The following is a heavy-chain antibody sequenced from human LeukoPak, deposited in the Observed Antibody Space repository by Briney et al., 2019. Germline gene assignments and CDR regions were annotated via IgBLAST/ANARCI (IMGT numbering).Heavy chain of an antibody. V-gene: IGHV1-18*01. J-gene: IGHJ6*04. CDR1: GYSFVLYG. D-gene: IGHD3-10*01. CDR2: ISTCNGNT. Sequence: ASVKVSCKASGYSFVLYGISWVRQAPGQGPEWMGWISTCNGNTKYAQKLQGRVTMTTDTSTSTAYMELRSLRSDDTAVYYCARGNLWFGELSSMDVWGKGTTVTISS. CDR3: ARGNLWFGELSSMDV.